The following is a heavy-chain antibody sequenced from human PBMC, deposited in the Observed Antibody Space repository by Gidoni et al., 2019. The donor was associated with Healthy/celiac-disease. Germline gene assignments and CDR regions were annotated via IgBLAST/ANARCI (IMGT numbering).Heavy chain of an antibody. D-gene: IGHD5-12*01. CDR2: ISSSSSYI. CDR1: AFTFRSYS. CDR3: ASVSNSGYDRGHKFDP. V-gene: IGHV3-21*01. J-gene: IGHJ5*02. Sequence: EVQLVESGGGLVKPGGSLRLSCAASAFTFRSYSMNGVRQAPGKGREWVSSISSSSSYIYYADSVKGRFTISRDNAKNSLYLQMNSLRAEDTAVYYCASVSNSGYDRGHKFDPWGQGTLVTVSS.